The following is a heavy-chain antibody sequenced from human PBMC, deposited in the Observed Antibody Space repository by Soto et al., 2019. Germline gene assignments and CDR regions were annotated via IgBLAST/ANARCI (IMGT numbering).Heavy chain of an antibody. CDR2: ISYDGRNE. J-gene: IGHJ6*02. CDR1: GFTFSSYA. CDR3: SKDSDYGGMGHSYYYYGMDV. D-gene: IGHD4-17*01. Sequence: VGSLRLSCAASGFTFSSYAMHWVRQAPGKGLEWVAVISYDGRNEYYADSVKGRFTISRDSSKNTLYLQMNSLRSEDTAVYYCSKDSDYGGMGHSYYYYGMDVWGQGTTVTVSS. V-gene: IGHV3-30*18.